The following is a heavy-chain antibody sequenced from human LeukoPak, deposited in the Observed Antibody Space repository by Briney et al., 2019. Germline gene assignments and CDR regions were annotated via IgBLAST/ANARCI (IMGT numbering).Heavy chain of an antibody. CDR2: INHSGST. CDR3: AKGRGKGLSDY. D-gene: IGHD2-2*01. V-gene: IGHV4-34*01. CDR1: GGSFSGYY. Sequence: SETLSLTCAVYGGSFSGYYWSWIRQPPGKGLEWIGEINHSGSTNYNPYLKSRVTISVDTSKNQFSLKLSSVTAADTAVYYCAKGRGKGLSDYWGQGTLVTVSS. J-gene: IGHJ4*02.